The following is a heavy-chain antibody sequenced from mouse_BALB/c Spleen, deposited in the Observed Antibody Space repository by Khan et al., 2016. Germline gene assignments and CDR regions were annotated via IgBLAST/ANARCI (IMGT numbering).Heavy chain of an antibody. V-gene: IGHV3-1*02. J-gene: IGHJ4*01. Sequence: EVQLQESGPDLVKPSQSLSLTCTVSGYSITSGSSWHWIRQFPGNKLEWMGYIHYSGSTNYNPTLKSRISITRDTSTNKFFLQLNSVTTADTATYYGARRGYYTDAMDHWCQGTSFTVAS. CDR1: GYSITSGSS. CDR3: ARRGYYTDAMDH. D-gene: IGHD2-12*01. CDR2: IHYSGST.